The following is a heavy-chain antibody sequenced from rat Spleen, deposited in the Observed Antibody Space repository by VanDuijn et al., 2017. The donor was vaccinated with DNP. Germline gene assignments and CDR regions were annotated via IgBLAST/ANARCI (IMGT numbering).Heavy chain of an antibody. CDR1: GFNFNDNW. V-gene: IGHV4-2*01. D-gene: IGHD1-6*01. CDR3: TRKYTTDYYWYFDF. J-gene: IGHJ1*01. CDR2: INKDSSTI. Sequence: EVKLVESGGGLVQPGRSLKLSCVASGFNFNDNWMGWVRQAPGKGLERIGEINKDSSTIDYNPSLKDKFTVSRDNVQNTLYLQMSKLGSEDTAIYYCTRKYTTDYYWYFDFWGPGTMVTVSS.